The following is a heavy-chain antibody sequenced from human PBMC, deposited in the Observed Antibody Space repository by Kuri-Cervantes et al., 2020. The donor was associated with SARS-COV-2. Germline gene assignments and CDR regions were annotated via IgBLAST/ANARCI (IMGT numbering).Heavy chain of an antibody. V-gene: IGHV1-18*01. CDR1: GYTFTSYG. CDR3: AREGVAWFGGYFDY. J-gene: IGHJ4*02. Sequence: ASVKVSCKASGYTFTSYGISWVRQAPGQGHEWMGWISAYNGNTDYAQKLQGRVTMTTDTSTSTAYMELRSLRSDDTAGYYCAREGVAWFGGYFDYWGQGTLVTVSS. CDR2: ISAYNGNT. D-gene: IGHD3-10*01.